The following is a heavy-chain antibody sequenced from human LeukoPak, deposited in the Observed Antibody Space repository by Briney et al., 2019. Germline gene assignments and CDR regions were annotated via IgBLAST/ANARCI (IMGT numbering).Heavy chain of an antibody. CDR3: ARPMYYYDSSGYYSFDY. CDR2: ISSSSSYI. Sequence: PGGSLRLSCAASGFTFSSYGMNWVRHAPGKGLEWVSSISSSSSYIYYADSVKGRFTISRDNAKNSLYLQMNSLRAEDTAVYYCARPMYYYDSSGYYSFDYWGQGTLVTVSS. V-gene: IGHV3-21*01. D-gene: IGHD3-22*01. J-gene: IGHJ4*02. CDR1: GFTFSSYG.